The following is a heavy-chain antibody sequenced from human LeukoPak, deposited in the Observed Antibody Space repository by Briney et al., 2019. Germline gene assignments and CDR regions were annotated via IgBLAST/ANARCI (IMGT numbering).Heavy chain of an antibody. CDR1: GGSFSGYY. J-gene: IGHJ4*02. CDR3: ARWPGGVTDYFDY. V-gene: IGHV4-34*01. CDR2: INHSGST. Sequence: PSETLSLTCAVYGGSFSGYYWSWIRQPPGKGLEWIGEINHSGSTNYNPSLTSRVTISVDTSKNQFSPKLSSVTAADTAVYYCARWPGGVTDYFDYWGQGTLVTVSS. D-gene: IGHD4-23*01.